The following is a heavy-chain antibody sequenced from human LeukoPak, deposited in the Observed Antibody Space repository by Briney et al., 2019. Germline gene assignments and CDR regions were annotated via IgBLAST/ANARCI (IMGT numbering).Heavy chain of an antibody. CDR2: IYYSGST. D-gene: IGHD1-1*01. CDR3: ARDLLQTGIDY. CDR1: GGSISSSSYY. Sequence: SETLSLTCTVSGGSISSSSYYWGWIRQPPGKGLEWIGSIYYSGSTYYNPSLKSRVTISVDTSKNQFSLKPSSVTAADTAVYYCARDLLQTGIDYWGQGTLVTVSS. J-gene: IGHJ4*02. V-gene: IGHV4-39*07.